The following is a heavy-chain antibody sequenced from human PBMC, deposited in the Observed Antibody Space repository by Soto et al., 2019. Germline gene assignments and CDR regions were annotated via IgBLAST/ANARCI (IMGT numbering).Heavy chain of an antibody. CDR1: GYSFHNSG. V-gene: IGHV1-18*01. CDR3: SRDRVGALSGWFAP. J-gene: IGHJ5*02. Sequence: ASVKVSCKTSGYSFHNSGISWVRQAPGQGLEWMGWISVFNGYAHYAQKLQGRVTMTTDTSTSTAYMELRSLRSDDTAVYYCSRDRVGALSGWFAPWGQGTLVTVSS. D-gene: IGHD1-26*01. CDR2: ISVFNGYA.